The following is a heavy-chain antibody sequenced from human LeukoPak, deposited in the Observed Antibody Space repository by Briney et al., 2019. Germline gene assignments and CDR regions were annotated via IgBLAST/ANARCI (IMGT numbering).Heavy chain of an antibody. V-gene: IGHV4-59*08. CDR2: IYNSGST. D-gene: IGHD6-25*01. Sequence: SETLSLTCTVSGGSISSYYWSWIRQPPGKGLECIGYIYNSGSTNYNPSLKSRVSISVDTSKNQFSLTLSSVTAADTAVYYCARSAIDAFDIWGQGTMVTVSS. CDR1: GGSISSYY. CDR3: ARSAIDAFDI. J-gene: IGHJ3*02.